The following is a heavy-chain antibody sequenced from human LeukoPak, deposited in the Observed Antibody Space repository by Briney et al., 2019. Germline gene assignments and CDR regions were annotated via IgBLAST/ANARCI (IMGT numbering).Heavy chain of an antibody. Sequence: PGGSLRLSCAASGLTFSGYDMHWVRQAPGKGPEWVAVMSYGGQNERYADSVKGRFTISRDNAKNTLYLQMNSLRAEDTGVYYCARGNQQLPRPTPDYWGQGTLVTVSS. J-gene: IGHJ4*02. V-gene: IGHV3-30*03. CDR2: MSYGGQNE. CDR1: GLTFSGYD. D-gene: IGHD2-2*01. CDR3: ARGNQQLPRPTPDY.